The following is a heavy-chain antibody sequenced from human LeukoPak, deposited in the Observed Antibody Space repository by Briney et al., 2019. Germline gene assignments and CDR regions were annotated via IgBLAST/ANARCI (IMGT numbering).Heavy chain of an antibody. CDR3: AHRRSGSYLDAFDI. CDR1: GFSLSTSGVG. Sequence: SGPTLVKPTQTLTLTCTFSGFSLSTSGVGVGWIRQPPGKALEWLALLYWDDDKRYIPSLKSRLTITKDTSKNQVVLTMANMDPVDTATYYCAHRRSGSYLDAFDIWGQGTMVTVSS. D-gene: IGHD1-26*01. V-gene: IGHV2-5*02. J-gene: IGHJ3*02. CDR2: LYWDDDK.